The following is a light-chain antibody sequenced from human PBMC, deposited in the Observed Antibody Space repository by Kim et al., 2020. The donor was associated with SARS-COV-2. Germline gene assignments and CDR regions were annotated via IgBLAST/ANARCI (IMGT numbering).Light chain of an antibody. CDR3: QAWDSSVV. J-gene: IGLJ2*01. Sequence: SVSPGQTVSITCSGDKLGDKYACWYQKKPGQSPVLVIYQDSKRPAGIPERFSGSNSGNTATLTISGTQAMDEADYYCQAWDSSVVFGGGTQLTVL. CDR1: KLGDKY. V-gene: IGLV3-1*01. CDR2: QDS.